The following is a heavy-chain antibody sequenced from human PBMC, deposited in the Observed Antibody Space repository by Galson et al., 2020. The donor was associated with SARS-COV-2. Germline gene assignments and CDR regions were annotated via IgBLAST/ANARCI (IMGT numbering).Heavy chain of an antibody. Sequence: SETLSLTCTVSGGSIISGAYYWSWIRQPAGKGLEWIGRIYTTTGGTNYNPSLKSRVTISVDTSKNQFSLRLTSVTAADTAVYYCARGSRWDLYVDFWGQGTLVTVSS. D-gene: IGHD1-26*01. CDR2: IYTTTGGT. V-gene: IGHV4-61*02. J-gene: IGHJ4*02. CDR1: GGSIISGAYY. CDR3: ARGSRWDLYVDF.